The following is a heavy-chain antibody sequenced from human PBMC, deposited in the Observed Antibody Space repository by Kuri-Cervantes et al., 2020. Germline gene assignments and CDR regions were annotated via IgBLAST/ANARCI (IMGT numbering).Heavy chain of an antibody. CDR3: AIMGYSGYDFSY. D-gene: IGHD5-12*01. CDR1: GFTFSSYA. Sequence: LSLTCAASGFTFSSYAMSWVRQAPGKGLEWVSAISGSGGSTYYADSVKGRFTISRDNSKNTLYLQMNSLRAEDTAVYYCAIMGYSGYDFSYWGQGTLVTVSS. V-gene: IGHV3-23*01. J-gene: IGHJ4*02. CDR2: ISGSGGST.